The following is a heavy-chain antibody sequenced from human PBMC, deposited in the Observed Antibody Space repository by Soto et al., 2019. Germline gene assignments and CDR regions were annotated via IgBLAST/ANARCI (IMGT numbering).Heavy chain of an antibody. J-gene: IGHJ6*02. CDR1: GYTFTGYY. CDR3: ARDLQVVPAAHYYYYGMDV. V-gene: IGHV1-2*04. Sequence: GASVKVSCKASGYTFTGYYMHWVRQAPGQGLEWIGWINPNSGGTNYAQKFQGWVTLTRDTSISTAYMELSRLRSDDTAVYYCARDLQVVPAAHYYYYGMDVWGQGTTVTVSS. D-gene: IGHD2-2*01. CDR2: INPNSGGT.